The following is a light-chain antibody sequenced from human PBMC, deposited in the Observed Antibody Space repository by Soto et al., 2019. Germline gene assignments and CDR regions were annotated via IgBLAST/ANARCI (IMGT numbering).Light chain of an antibody. Sequence: EIVLTQSPATLSLSLGERATLSCRASQSVSSYLAWYQQKPGQAPRLLIYDASNRATGIPARFSGSGSGTDFTLTISSLEPEDFAVYYCQQRSNWPPITFGQGTRLEI. CDR3: QQRSNWPPIT. CDR1: QSVSSY. J-gene: IGKJ5*01. CDR2: DAS. V-gene: IGKV3-11*01.